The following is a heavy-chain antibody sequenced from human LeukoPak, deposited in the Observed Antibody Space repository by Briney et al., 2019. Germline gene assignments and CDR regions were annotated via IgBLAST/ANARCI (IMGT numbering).Heavy chain of an antibody. J-gene: IGHJ6*03. CDR3: ARPAKGAYYYYYMDV. CDR1: GNTLPTYG. D-gene: IGHD1-26*01. V-gene: IGHV1-18*01. Sequence: ASVKVSCKTSGNTLPTYGITWVRQAPGQGLEWMGRISTYNGNTNYAQKLQGRVTMTRDTSTNTAYMELRSLRSNDTAVYYCARPAKGAYYYYYMDVWGTGTTVTVSS. CDR2: ISTYNGNT.